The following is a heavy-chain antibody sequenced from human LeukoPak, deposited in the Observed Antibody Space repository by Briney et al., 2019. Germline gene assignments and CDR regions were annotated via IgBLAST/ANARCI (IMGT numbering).Heavy chain of an antibody. CDR1: GGSISSGSYY. D-gene: IGHD3-10*01. CDR2: IYTSGST. V-gene: IGHV4-61*02. J-gene: IGHJ4*02. Sequence: SQTLSLTCTVSGGSISSGSYYWSWIRQPAGKGLEWIGRIYTSGSTNYNPSLKSRVTISVDTSKNQFSLKLSSVTAADTAVYYCARVVLRGVVIDWGQGTLLTVSS. CDR3: ARVVLRGVVID.